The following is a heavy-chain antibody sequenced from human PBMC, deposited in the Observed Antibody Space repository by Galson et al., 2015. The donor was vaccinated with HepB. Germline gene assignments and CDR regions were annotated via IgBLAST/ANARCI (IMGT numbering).Heavy chain of an antibody. CDR1: GFTFDDYA. J-gene: IGHJ4*02. V-gene: IGHV3-9*01. CDR3: AKLPASDCGGDCYHAFFDY. D-gene: IGHD2-21*01. Sequence: SLRLSCAASGFTFDDYAMHWVRQAPGKGLEWVSGISWNSGSIGYADSVKGRFTISRDNAKNSLYLQMNSLRAEDTALYYCAKLPASDCGGDCYHAFFDYWGQGTLVTVSS. CDR2: ISWNSGSI.